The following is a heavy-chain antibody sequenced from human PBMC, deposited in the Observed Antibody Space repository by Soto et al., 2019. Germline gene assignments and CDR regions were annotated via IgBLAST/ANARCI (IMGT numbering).Heavy chain of an antibody. V-gene: IGHV3-23*01. J-gene: IGHJ4*02. CDR3: ANEKSSSGWYCGSDY. Sequence: PGGSLRLSCAASGFTFSSYAMSWVRQAPGKGLEWVSAISGSGGSTYYADSVKGRFTISRDNSKNTLYLQMNSLRAEDTAVYYCANEKSSSGWYCGSDYWGQGTLVTVSS. D-gene: IGHD6-19*01. CDR1: GFTFSSYA. CDR2: ISGSGGST.